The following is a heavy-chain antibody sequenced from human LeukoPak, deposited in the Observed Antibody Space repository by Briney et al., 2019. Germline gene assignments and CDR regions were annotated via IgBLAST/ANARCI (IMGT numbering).Heavy chain of an antibody. CDR2: IIPIFGTA. Sequence: SVKVSCKASGGAFSSYAISWVRQAPGQGLEWMGGIIPIFGTANYAQKFQGRVTITADESTSTAYMELSSLRSEDTAVYYCAREYRRGYCSGGSCLRGVDPWGQGTLVTVSS. V-gene: IGHV1-69*13. CDR3: AREYRRGYCSGGSCLRGVDP. J-gene: IGHJ5*02. D-gene: IGHD2-15*01. CDR1: GGAFSSYA.